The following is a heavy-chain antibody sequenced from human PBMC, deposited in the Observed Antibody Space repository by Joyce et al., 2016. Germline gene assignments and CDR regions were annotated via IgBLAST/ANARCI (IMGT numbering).Heavy chain of an antibody. D-gene: IGHD3-16*01. J-gene: IGHJ3*01. CDR2: IYHSGTT. Sequence: QVHLQESGPRLVTPSGTLSLTCAVSGGSVSSTNWWNWVRQPPGKGLEWIGEIYHSGTTNYNVSLKSRVTMSLDKSKNQLSLNLTSVTAADTAMYYCARVPNYDERRFGLDVWGRGTMVTVSS. V-gene: IGHV4-4*02. CDR1: GGSVSSTNW. CDR3: ARVPNYDERRFGLDV.